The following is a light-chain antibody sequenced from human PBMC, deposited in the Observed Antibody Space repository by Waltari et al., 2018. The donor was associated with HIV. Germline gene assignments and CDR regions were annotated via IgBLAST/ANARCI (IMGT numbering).Light chain of an antibody. J-gene: IGLJ3*02. CDR1: RSNIGSNI. CDR2: SNN. CDR3: AAWDDSLNGWV. Sequence: QSVLTQPPSASGTPGQRVTISCSGSRSNIGSNIVNWYQQLPGTAPKLLIDSNNQRPSGVPDRFSGSKAGTSASLAISGLQSEDEADYYCAAWDDSLNGWVFGGGTKLTVL. V-gene: IGLV1-44*01.